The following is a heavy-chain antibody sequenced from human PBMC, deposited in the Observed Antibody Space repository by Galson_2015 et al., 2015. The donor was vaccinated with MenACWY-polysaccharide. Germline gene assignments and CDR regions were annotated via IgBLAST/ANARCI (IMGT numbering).Heavy chain of an antibody. V-gene: IGHV4-31*03. CDR1: GGSISSGGYY. J-gene: IGHJ4*02. D-gene: IGHD6-19*01. CDR3: ARCGEQWPCGY. Sequence: TLSLTCTVSGGSISSGGYYWSWVRQHPGKGLEWIGYIYYSGSTYYNPSLKSRVTISVDTSKNQSSLKLSSVTAADTAVYYCARCGEQWPCGYWGQGTLVTVSS. CDR2: IYYSGST.